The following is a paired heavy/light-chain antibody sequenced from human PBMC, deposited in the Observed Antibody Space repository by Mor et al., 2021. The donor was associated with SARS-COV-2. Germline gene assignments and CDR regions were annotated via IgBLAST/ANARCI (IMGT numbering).Light chain of an antibody. Sequence: DIQMTQSPSSVSASVGDRVTITCRASQDISSRLAWYQQKAGKAPKLLIYAASNLPGGVPSRFSGSGSGTDFTLTISSLQPEDFATYYCQQANSFPLTFGPGTKVDIK. CDR3: QQANSFPLT. CDR2: AAS. V-gene: IGKV1D-12*01. CDR1: QDISSR. J-gene: IGKJ3*01.
Heavy chain of an antibody. Sequence: EVQLVESGGGLVKPGGSLRLSCAASGFTFSTYSMNWVRQAPGKGLEWVSSIITGNNYIYYADSVKGRFTISRDNAKNSLYLQMNSLRAEDTAVYYCARDWVTKTFDWGQGTLVTVSS. D-gene: IGHD4-17*01. CDR3: ARDWVTKTFD. J-gene: IGHJ4*02. CDR1: GFTFSTYS. V-gene: IGHV3-21*02. CDR2: IITGNNYI.